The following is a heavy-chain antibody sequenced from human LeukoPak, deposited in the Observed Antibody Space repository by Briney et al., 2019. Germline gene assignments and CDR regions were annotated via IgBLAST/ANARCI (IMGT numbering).Heavy chain of an antibody. CDR3: ARPTTGPATQGYDS. Sequence: SETLSLTCTVSGGSISSSPYYWAWLRQPPGRGLEWIGSIYYRGNTYHNPSLKSRVTISVDTSKNQFSLSVIPVTAADTAVYFCARPTTGPATQGYDSWGQGILVTVAS. CDR2: IYYRGNT. D-gene: IGHD1-1*01. CDR1: GGSISSSPYY. J-gene: IGHJ4*02. V-gene: IGHV4-39*01.